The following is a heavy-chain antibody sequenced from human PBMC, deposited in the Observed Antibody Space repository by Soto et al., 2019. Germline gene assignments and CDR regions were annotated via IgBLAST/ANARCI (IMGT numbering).Heavy chain of an antibody. D-gene: IGHD3-22*01. CDR2: IYHSGST. CDR1: GGSISSGGYS. CDR3: ARDSSGYPFDY. V-gene: IGHV4-30-2*01. Sequence: PSETLSLTCAVSGGSISSGGYSWSWIRQPPGKGLEWIGYIYHSGSTYYNPSLKSRVTISVDRSKNQFSLKLSSVTAADTAVYYCARDSSGYPFDYWGQGTLVTVSS. J-gene: IGHJ4*02.